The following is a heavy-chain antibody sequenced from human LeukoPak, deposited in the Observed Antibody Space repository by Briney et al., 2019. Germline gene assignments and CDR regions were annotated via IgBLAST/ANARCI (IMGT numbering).Heavy chain of an antibody. CDR3: ARDYDYGDYPGY. CDR1: GLTVSSKD. J-gene: IGHJ4*02. D-gene: IGHD4-17*01. V-gene: IGHV3-20*04. CDR2: IYWNGGRT. Sequence: GGSLRLSCAASGLTVSSKDMSWVRQAPGKGLEWVSGIYWNGGRTGYADSVKGRFTISRDNAKNSLYLQMNSLRAEDTALYYCARDYDYGDYPGYWGQGTLVTVSS.